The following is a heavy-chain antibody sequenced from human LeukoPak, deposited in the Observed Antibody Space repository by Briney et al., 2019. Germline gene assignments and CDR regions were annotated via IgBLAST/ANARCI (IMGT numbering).Heavy chain of an antibody. CDR3: AKSRNFYYYFMEV. Sequence: GGSLRLSCAASGFTFSSYSMNWVRQAPGKGLEWVAVISYDGSDKYYADSVKGRFTISRDNSKNTLYLQMNSLRAEDTALYYCAKSRNFYYYFMEVSGRGTKVTISS. CDR1: GFTFSSYS. CDR2: ISYDGSDK. J-gene: IGHJ6*03. V-gene: IGHV3-30*18.